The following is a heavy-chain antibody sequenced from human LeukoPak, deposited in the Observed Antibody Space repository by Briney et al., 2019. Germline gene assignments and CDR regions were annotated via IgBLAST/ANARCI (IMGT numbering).Heavy chain of an antibody. Sequence: GASVTVSCKASGGTFSSYAISWVRQAPGQGLEWMGRIIPILGIANYAQKFQGRVTITADKSTSTAYMELSSLRSEDTAVYYCARLPDYSEPDFDYWGQGTLVTVSS. CDR1: GGTFSSYA. V-gene: IGHV1-69*04. D-gene: IGHD4-4*01. J-gene: IGHJ4*02. CDR2: IIPILGIA. CDR3: ARLPDYSEPDFDY.